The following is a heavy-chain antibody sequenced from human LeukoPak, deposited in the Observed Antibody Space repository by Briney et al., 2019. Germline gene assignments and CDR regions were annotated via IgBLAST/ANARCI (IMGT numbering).Heavy chain of an antibody. CDR1: GFAYSSYD. CDR2: IGGSGGSK. V-gene: IGHV3-23*01. J-gene: IGHJ4*02. D-gene: IGHD3-16*01. Sequence: PGGSLRLSCAASGFAYSSYDMSWLRQAPGKGLEWVSGIGGSGGSKYYADSVKGRFTVSRDNSKNTLYLQMNSLRAEDTAVYYCAKVLITAGHFDYWGQGTLVTVSS. CDR3: AKVLITAGHFDY.